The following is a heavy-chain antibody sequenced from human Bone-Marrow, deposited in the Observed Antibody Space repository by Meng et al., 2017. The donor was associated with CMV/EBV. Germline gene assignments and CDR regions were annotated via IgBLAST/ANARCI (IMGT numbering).Heavy chain of an antibody. Sequence: ASVKVSCKASGYTFTGYYMHWVRQAPGQGLEWMGWINPNSGGTNYAQKFQGRVTMTRDTSTSTVYMELSSLRSEDTAVYYCARDLSWDSSSWYSGMDVWGQGTTVTVSS. CDR2: INPNSGGT. D-gene: IGHD6-13*01. V-gene: IGHV1-2*02. CDR1: GYTFTGYY. CDR3: ARDLSWDSSSWYSGMDV. J-gene: IGHJ6*02.